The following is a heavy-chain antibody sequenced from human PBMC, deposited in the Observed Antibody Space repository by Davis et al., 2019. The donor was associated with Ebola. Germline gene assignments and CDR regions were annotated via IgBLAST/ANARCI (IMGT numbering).Heavy chain of an antibody. CDR1: GGTFSSYA. CDR3: ARTVGHWFDP. Sequence: AASVKVSCKASGGTFSSYAISWVRQAPGQGLEWMGWISAYNGNTNYAQKLQGRVTMTTDTSTSTAYMELRSLRSDDTAVYYCARTVGHWFDPWGQGTLVTVSS. J-gene: IGHJ5*02. V-gene: IGHV1-18*01. CDR2: ISAYNGNT.